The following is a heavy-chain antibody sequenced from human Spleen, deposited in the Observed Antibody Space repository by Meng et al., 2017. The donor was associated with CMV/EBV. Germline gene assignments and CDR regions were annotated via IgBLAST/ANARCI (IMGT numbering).Heavy chain of an antibody. D-gene: IGHD3-3*01. CDR3: ARGGGIPTFGVAIISSYYFDY. CDR1: GFTFDDYA. CDR2: ISWNSGNI. V-gene: IGHV3-9*01. J-gene: IGHJ4*02. Sequence: SLKISCAASGFTFDDYAMHWVRQVPGKGLEWVSGISWNSGNIVYADSVKGRFTISRDNAKNSLYLEMNSLRAEDTAVYYCARGGGIPTFGVAIISSYYFDYWGQGTLVTVSS.